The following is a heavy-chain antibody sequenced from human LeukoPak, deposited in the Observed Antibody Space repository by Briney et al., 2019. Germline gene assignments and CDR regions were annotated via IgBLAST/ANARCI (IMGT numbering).Heavy chain of an antibody. Sequence: ASVKVSCKASGGTFSSYAISWVRQAPGQGLEWMGGIIPIFGTANYAQKFQGRVTMTRDTSTSTVYMELSSLRSEDTAVYYCASVRRYRYGSLEAHHDGFDVWGQGTMVTVSS. J-gene: IGHJ3*01. CDR2: IIPIFGTA. V-gene: IGHV1-69*05. D-gene: IGHD3-10*01. CDR3: ASVRRYRYGSLEAHHDGFDV. CDR1: GGTFSSYA.